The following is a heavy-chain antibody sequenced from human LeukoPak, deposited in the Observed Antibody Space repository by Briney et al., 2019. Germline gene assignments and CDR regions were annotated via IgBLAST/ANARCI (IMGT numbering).Heavy chain of an antibody. CDR3: AKGTGRSTLNWFDP. J-gene: IGHJ5*02. D-gene: IGHD1-14*01. CDR1: GFMFSSSW. Sequence: PGGSLRLSCAASGFMFSSSWMAWVRQAPGKGLEWVANIKEDGSDKNYVDSVKGRFTISRDNAKNSLYLQMNSLRTEGTALYYCAKGTGRSTLNWFDPWGQGTLVTVSS. V-gene: IGHV3-7*03. CDR2: IKEDGSDK.